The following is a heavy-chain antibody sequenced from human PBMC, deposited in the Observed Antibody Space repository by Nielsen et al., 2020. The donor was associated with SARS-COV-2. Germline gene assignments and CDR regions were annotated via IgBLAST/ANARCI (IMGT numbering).Heavy chain of an antibody. CDR1: GFTFSGSA. J-gene: IGHJ4*02. Sequence: GESLKISCAASGFTFSGSAMHWVRQASGKGLEWVGRIRSKANSYATAYAASVKGRFTISRDDSKNTAYLQMNSLKTEDTAVYYCTRSSTQLRFLEWSFDYWGQGTLVTVSS. V-gene: IGHV3-73*01. CDR3: TRSSTQLRFLEWSFDY. D-gene: IGHD3-3*01. CDR2: IRSKANSYAT.